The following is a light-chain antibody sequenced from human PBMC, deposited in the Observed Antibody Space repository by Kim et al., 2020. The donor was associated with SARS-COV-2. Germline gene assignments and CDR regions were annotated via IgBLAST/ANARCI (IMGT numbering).Light chain of an antibody. V-gene: IGLV2-14*03. CDR1: SSDVGGYNY. CDR3: SSYTSSSTLGV. J-gene: IGLJ1*01. Sequence: HSTTIPSTGTSSDVGGYNYVSWYQQHPGKAPKLMIYDVSNRPSGVSNRFSGSKSGNTASLTISGLQAEDEADYYCSSYTSSSTLGVFGTGTKVTVL. CDR2: DVS.